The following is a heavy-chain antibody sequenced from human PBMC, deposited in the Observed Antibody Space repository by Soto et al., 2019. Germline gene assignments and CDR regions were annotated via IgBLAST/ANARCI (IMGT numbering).Heavy chain of an antibody. Sequence: GGSLRLSCAASGFTFSSYAMSWVRQAPGKGLEWVSAISGSGGSTYYADSVKGRFTISRDNSKNTLYLQMNSPRAEDTAVYYCAKNVPIVVVITDWFDPWGQGTLVTVSS. CDR2: ISGSGGST. V-gene: IGHV3-23*01. D-gene: IGHD3-22*01. CDR3: AKNVPIVVVITDWFDP. J-gene: IGHJ5*02. CDR1: GFTFSSYA.